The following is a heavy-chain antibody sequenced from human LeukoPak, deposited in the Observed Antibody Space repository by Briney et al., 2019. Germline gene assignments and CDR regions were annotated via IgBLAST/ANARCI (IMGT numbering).Heavy chain of an antibody. J-gene: IGHJ4*02. CDR3: AKSHSVAQRGYFDF. Sequence: AGRSLRLSCAASGFTFSSYAMHWVRQAPGKGLEWVAVISYDGSNKYYADSVKGRFTISRDNSKNTLYLQMNSLRAEDTAFYYCAKSHSVAQRGYFDFWGQGTLVTVSS. V-gene: IGHV3-30*07. CDR2: ISYDGSNK. CDR1: GFTFSSYA. D-gene: IGHD3-10*01.